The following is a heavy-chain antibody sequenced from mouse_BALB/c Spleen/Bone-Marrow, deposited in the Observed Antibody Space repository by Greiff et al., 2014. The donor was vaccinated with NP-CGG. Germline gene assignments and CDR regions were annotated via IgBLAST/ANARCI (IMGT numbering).Heavy chain of an antibody. Sequence: QLQESGPEQVKPGASVKMSCKASGYTFTAYVMHWVKQKPGQGPEWIGYINPYNDGTNYNEKFKGKATLTSDISSSTANMELSSLTSEDSAVYYCAREGWLLRFDYWGQGTTLTVSS. J-gene: IGHJ2*01. CDR1: GYTFTAYV. CDR2: INPYNDGT. D-gene: IGHD2-3*01. V-gene: IGHV1-14*01. CDR3: AREGWLLRFDY.